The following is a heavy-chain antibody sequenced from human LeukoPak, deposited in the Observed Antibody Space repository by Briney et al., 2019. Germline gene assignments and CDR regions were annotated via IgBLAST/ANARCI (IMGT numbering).Heavy chain of an antibody. J-gene: IGHJ4*02. CDR3: ARDPPDYGGNSLDFDY. CDR1: GYTFTSYY. D-gene: IGHD4-23*01. CDR2: INPSGGST. V-gene: IGHV1-46*01. Sequence: GASVKVSCKASGYTFTSYYMHWVRQAPGQGLEWMGIINPSGGSTSYAQKFQGRVTMTRDTSTSTVYMELSSLGSEDTAVYYCARDPPDYGGNSLDFDYWGQGTLVTVSS.